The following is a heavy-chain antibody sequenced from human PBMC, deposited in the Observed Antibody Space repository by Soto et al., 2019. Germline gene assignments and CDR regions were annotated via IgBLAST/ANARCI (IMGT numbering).Heavy chain of an antibody. CDR3: AGEYDSSGYYRPADAFDI. V-gene: IGHV4-30-2*01. Sequence: SETLSLTCAVCGCPISSGGYSWSWIRQPPGKGLEWIGYIYHSGSTYYNPSLKGRVTISVDRSKNQFSLKLSSVTAADTDVYYCAGEYDSSGYYRPADAFDIWGQGTMVT. J-gene: IGHJ3*02. CDR1: GCPISSGGYS. D-gene: IGHD3-22*01. CDR2: IYHSGST.